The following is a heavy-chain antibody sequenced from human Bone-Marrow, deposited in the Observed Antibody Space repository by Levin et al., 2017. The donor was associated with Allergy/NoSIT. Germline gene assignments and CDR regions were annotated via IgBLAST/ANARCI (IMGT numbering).Heavy chain of an antibody. CDR1: GYTFSSYD. J-gene: IGHJ5*02. D-gene: IGHD7-27*01. V-gene: IGHV1-8*01. Sequence: GGSLRLSCKASGYTFSSYDINWVRQASGQGLEWLGWMNFNSGNTGYAQKFQGRVTMTRDTSINTAYMELTSLMSDDTAVYFCARVAGASWFGPWGHGTLVTVSS. CDR2: MNFNSGNT. CDR3: ARVAGASWFGP.